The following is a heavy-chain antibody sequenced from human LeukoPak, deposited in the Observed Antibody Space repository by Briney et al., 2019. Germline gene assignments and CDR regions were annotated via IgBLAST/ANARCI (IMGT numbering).Heavy chain of an antibody. V-gene: IGHV4-39*01. CDR3: AKSIQLWYDAFDI. D-gene: IGHD1-1*01. CDR2: IYYSGST. CDR1: GGSISSSSYY. Sequence: SETLSLTCTVSGGSISSSSYYWGWIRQPPGKGLEWIGSIYYSGSTYYNPSLKSRVTISVDTSKNQFSLKLSSVTATDTAVYYCAKSIQLWYDAFDIWGQGTMVTVSS. J-gene: IGHJ3*02.